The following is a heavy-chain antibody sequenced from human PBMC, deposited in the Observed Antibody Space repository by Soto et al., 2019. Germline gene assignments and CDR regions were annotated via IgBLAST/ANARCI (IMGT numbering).Heavy chain of an antibody. CDR2: IYSGGST. V-gene: IGHV3-53*02. D-gene: IGHD2-2*01. CDR1: GFTVSSNY. J-gene: IGHJ4*02. CDR3: ARVESGYCSSTSCYALDY. Sequence: EVQLVETGGGLIQPGGSLRLSCAASGFTVSSNYMSWVRQAPGKGLEWVSVIYSGGSTYYADSVKGRFTIPRDNSKNTLYLQMNSLRAEDTAVYYCARVESGYCSSTSCYALDYWGQGTLVTVSS.